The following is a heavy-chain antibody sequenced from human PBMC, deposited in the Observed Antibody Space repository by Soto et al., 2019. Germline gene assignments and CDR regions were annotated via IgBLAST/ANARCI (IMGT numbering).Heavy chain of an antibody. CDR1: GFTVSNNY. Sequence: EVQLVESGGGLIQPGGSLRLSCAVSGFTVSNNYMSWVRQAPGKGLEGVSVIYSGGYTAYGDSVKGRFTISRDNSNTIKFFHKNARGAADAAGYDGAIQRGGGGYWGQGTLVTVSS. CDR3: AIQRGGGGY. D-gene: IGHD6-25*01. CDR2: IYSGGYT. J-gene: IGHJ4*02. V-gene: IGHV3-53*01.